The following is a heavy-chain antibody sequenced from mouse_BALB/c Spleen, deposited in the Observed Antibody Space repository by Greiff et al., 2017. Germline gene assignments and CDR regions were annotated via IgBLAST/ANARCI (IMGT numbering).Heavy chain of an antibody. CDR2: IYPGDGDT. V-gene: IGHV1-80*01. D-gene: IGHD1-2*01. CDR3: ARGPIHYYGPFDY. CDR1: GYAFSSYW. Sequence: LVESGAELVRPGSSVKISCKASGYAFSSYWMNWVKQRPGQGLEWIGQIYPGDGDTNYNGKFKGKATLTADKSSSTAYMQLSSLTSEDSAVYFCARGPIHYYGPFDYWGQGTTLTVSS. J-gene: IGHJ2*01.